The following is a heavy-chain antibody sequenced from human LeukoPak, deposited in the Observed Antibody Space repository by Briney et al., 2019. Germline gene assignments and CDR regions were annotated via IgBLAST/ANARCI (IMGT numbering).Heavy chain of an antibody. CDR1: GFTFEHYS. J-gene: IGHJ4*02. Sequence: PGGSLRLSCVASGFTFEHYSMHWVRQLPGKCLEWVSLISGDGLTTHYGDSMTGRATISRDNGKNSLSLQMNSLKTEDSGLYYCAKGVNGISYTFDYWGRGTLVTVSS. CDR3: AKGVNGISYTFDY. CDR2: ISGDGLTT. D-gene: IGHD2-8*01. V-gene: IGHV3-43*02.